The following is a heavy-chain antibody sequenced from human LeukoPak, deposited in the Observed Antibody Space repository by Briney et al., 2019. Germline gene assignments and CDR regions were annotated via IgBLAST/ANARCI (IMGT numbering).Heavy chain of an antibody. D-gene: IGHD6-19*01. V-gene: IGHV3-30-3*01. J-gene: IGHJ3*02. Sequence: GRSLRLSCAASGFTFSSYAMHWVRQAPGKGLEWVAVISYDGSNKYYADSVKGRFTISRDNSKNTLYLQMNSLRAEDTAVYYCVQWLGDAFDIWGQGTMVTVSS. CDR2: ISYDGSNK. CDR3: VQWLGDAFDI. CDR1: GFTFSSYA.